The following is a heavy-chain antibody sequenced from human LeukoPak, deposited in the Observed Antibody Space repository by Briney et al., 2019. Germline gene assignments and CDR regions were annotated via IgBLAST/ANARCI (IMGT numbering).Heavy chain of an antibody. Sequence: ASVKVSCKASGYTFTGYYMHWVRQAPGQGLEWMGWINPNSGGTDYAQKFQGRVTMTRDTSISTAYMEVSRLRSDDTAVYYCARDYYDSSGYSRFDPWGQGTPVTVSS. J-gene: IGHJ5*02. CDR3: ARDYYDSSGYSRFDP. D-gene: IGHD3-22*01. CDR2: INPNSGGT. V-gene: IGHV1-2*02. CDR1: GYTFTGYY.